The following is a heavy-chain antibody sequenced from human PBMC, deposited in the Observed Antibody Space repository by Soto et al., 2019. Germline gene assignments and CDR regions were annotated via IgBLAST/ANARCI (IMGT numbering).Heavy chain of an antibody. V-gene: IGHV4-4*02. D-gene: IGHD6-19*01. CDR1: GGSISETYW. Sequence: QVQLQESGPGLVEPSETLSLTCAVSGGSISETYWWSWVRQPPGKGLEWIGEISHRGTPHYNPSLWSRVTMSTDTSRNQISLTLMSVTAADSASYYCARHIAVAGTGGFDYWGQGTLVTVSS. CDR2: ISHRGTP. J-gene: IGHJ4*02. CDR3: ARHIAVAGTGGFDY.